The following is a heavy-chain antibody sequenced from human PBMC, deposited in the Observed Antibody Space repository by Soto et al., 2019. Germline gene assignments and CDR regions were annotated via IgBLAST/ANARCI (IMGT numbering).Heavy chain of an antibody. CDR2: IWFYGSNK. J-gene: IGHJ4*02. V-gene: IGHV3-33*01. Sequence: GGSLRLSCAASGFTFSSFGMHWVRQAPGKGMEWVALIWFYGSNKYYADSVNGRCTISRDNSKNTLSLQMNSLRSEYTAVYFCARKVGMEFDYWGQGTQVTVSS. CDR1: GFTFSSFG. CDR3: ARKVGMEFDY. D-gene: IGHD2-21*01.